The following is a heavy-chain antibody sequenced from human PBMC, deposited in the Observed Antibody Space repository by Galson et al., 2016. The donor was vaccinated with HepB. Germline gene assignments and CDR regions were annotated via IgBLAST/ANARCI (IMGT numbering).Heavy chain of an antibody. CDR1: GFTFSSYA. V-gene: IGHV3-23*01. CDR3: AKDTGYDFWSGYYQIFDS. Sequence: SLRLSCAASGFTFSSYAMSWVRQAPGKGLERVSAISNTGGSTYYADSVKGRFTISRDNSKNTLYLQMNSLRAEDTALYYCAKDTGYDFWSGYYQIFDSWGQGTLVTVSS. D-gene: IGHD3-3*01. CDR2: ISNTGGST. J-gene: IGHJ4*02.